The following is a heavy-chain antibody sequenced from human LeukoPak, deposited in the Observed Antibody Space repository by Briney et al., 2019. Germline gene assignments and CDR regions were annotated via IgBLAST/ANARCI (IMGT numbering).Heavy chain of an antibody. V-gene: IGHV1-2*02. CDR3: ARQAESWYNWFDP. CDR2: INPNTYYT. CDR1: GYTFSGHY. D-gene: IGHD1-14*01. Sequence: ASVNVSCKASGYTFSGHYIHWVRQAPGQGLEWMGWINPNTYYTNYAQKFRGRVTMTTDTSISTAHMELSRLTSDDTAVYYCARQAESWYNWFDPWGQGTLVTVSS. J-gene: IGHJ5*02.